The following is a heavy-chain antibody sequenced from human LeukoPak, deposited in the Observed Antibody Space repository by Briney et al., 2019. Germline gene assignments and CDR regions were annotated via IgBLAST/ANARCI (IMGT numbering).Heavy chain of an antibody. D-gene: IGHD4-23*01. CDR3: ARDRDGGSSDPSPFNY. CDR2: ISSSSTI. V-gene: IGHV3-48*04. J-gene: IGHJ4*02. Sequence: PGGSLRLSCAASGFTFSSYSMNWVRQAPGKGLEWVSYISSSSTIYYADSVKGRFTISRDNAKNSLYLQMNSLRAEDTAVYYCARDRDGGSSDPSPFNYWGQGTLVTVSS. CDR1: GFTFSSYS.